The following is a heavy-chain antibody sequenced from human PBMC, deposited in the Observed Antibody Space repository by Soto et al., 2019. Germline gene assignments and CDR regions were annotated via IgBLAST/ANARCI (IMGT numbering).Heavy chain of an antibody. J-gene: IGHJ6*02. Sequence: EVQLVESGGGLVQPGGSLRLSCADSGFTFSDYWIHWVRQAPGKGLMWVSRIKGDGSITNYADSVKGRFTVSRDNAKNTLFLQMNSLRAEDTALYYCARGIRGHYGKDVWGQGTSVSVSS. V-gene: IGHV3-74*01. D-gene: IGHD3-10*01. CDR3: ARGIRGHYGKDV. CDR2: IKGDGSIT. CDR1: GFTFSDYW.